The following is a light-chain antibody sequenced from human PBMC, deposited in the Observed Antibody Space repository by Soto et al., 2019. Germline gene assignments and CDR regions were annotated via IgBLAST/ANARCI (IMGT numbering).Light chain of an antibody. CDR2: DAS. Sequence: EIFFTRSPSTLPFSPSXXXSXXHTSSQSVSSYLAWYQQKPGQAPRLLIYDASNRATGIPARFSGSGSGTDFTLTISSLEPEDFAVYYCQQRSNWPPWTFGQGTKVDIK. CDR1: QSVSSY. J-gene: IGKJ1*01. CDR3: QQRSNWPPWT. V-gene: IGKV3-11*01.